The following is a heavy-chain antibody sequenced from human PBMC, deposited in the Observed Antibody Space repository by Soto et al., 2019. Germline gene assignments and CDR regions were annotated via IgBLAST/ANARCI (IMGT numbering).Heavy chain of an antibody. J-gene: IGHJ5*02. V-gene: IGHV4-39*01. Sequence: QLQLQESGPGLVKPSETLSLTCNVSGTSISSSNYYWGWIRQPPGKGLEWIGSINYSGRAYYNPSLKSRVTISVDTSKNQCSLHLTSATAADTAVYYCARLSGGRSVYLDPCGQGTLVSVSS. CDR3: ARLSGGRSVYLDP. CDR1: GTSISSSNYY. CDR2: INYSGRA. D-gene: IGHD2-8*02.